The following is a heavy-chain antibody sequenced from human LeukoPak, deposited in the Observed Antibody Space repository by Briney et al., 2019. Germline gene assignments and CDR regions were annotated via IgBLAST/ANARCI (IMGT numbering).Heavy chain of an antibody. D-gene: IGHD1-26*01. Sequence: SETLSLTCTVSGGSISSYYWSWIRQPPGKGLEWIGYIYYSGGTNYNPSLKSPVTISVDTSKNQFSLKLSSVTAADTAVYYCARDSGSYFDSWGQGTLVTVSS. CDR1: GGSISSYY. CDR3: ARDSGSYFDS. V-gene: IGHV4-59*12. CDR2: IYYSGGT. J-gene: IGHJ4*02.